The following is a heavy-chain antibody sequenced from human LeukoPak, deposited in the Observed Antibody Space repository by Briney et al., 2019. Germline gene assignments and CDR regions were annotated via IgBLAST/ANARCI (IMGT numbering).Heavy chain of an antibody. CDR1: GFSFSSYA. D-gene: IGHD3-16*01. Sequence: GGSLRLSCAASGFSFSSYAVHWVRQAPGKGLEWVALISYDETNKFYADSVRGRFTISRDNSKNTLFLEMNSLRSEDTALCYCASRRLLGSDDAFDIWGQGTRVAVSS. V-gene: IGHV3-30*04. J-gene: IGHJ3*02. CDR2: ISYDETNK. CDR3: ASRRLLGSDDAFDI.